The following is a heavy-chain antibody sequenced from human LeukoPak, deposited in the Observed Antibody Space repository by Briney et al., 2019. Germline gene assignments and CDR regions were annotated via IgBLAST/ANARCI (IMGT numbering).Heavy chain of an antibody. Sequence: GGSLRLSCAASGFTFRSYGMRWVRQAPGKGLEWVAVIWYDGSNKNYADSVKGRFTISRDNSKNTLYLQMDRLGAEDTAVYYCARDLGSGTHLSYFDYWGQGTLVTVSS. CDR2: IWYDGSNK. CDR3: ARDLGSGTHLSYFDY. J-gene: IGHJ4*02. D-gene: IGHD1-26*01. CDR1: GFTFRSYG. V-gene: IGHV3-33*01.